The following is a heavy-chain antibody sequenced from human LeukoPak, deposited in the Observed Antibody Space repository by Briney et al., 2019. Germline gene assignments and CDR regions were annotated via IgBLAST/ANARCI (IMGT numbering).Heavy chain of an antibody. Sequence: GSSVKVSCKASGYTFTGYYLHWMWLAPGPGLEWMVWLKPNSGGANYAQKFRGKVTMTRDKSMSTAYKELSRLRSGDTAVYYCARAYCSGGSCYKVWGQGTLVTVSS. CDR2: LKPNSGGA. CDR1: GYTFTGYY. D-gene: IGHD2-15*01. J-gene: IGHJ4*02. V-gene: IGHV1-2*02. CDR3: ARAYCSGGSCYKV.